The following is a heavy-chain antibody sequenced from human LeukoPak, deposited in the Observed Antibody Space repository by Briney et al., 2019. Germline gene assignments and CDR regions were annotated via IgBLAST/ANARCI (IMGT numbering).Heavy chain of an antibody. CDR2: ISWDGGYT. CDR3: AKDDRALAGTGYFDY. Sequence: GGSLRLSCAASGFTFDDYAMHWVRQAPGKGLEWVSVISWDGGYTYYADSVKGRFTISRDNSKNSLYLQMNSLRTEDTALYYCAKDDRALAGTGYFDYWGQGTLVTVSS. CDR1: GFTFDDYA. D-gene: IGHD6-19*01. J-gene: IGHJ4*02. V-gene: IGHV3-43D*03.